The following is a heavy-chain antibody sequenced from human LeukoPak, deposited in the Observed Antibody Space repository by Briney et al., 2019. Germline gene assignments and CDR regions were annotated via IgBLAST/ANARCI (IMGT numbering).Heavy chain of an antibody. J-gene: IGHJ3*02. Sequence: GGSLRLSSAASGFTFSSYSMNWVRQAPGKGLEWVSYISSSSSTIYYADSVKGRFTISRDNAKKSLYLRMNSLRDEDTAVYYCARDFRRGSRAFDIWGQGTMVTVSS. D-gene: IGHD3-10*01. CDR3: ARDFRRGSRAFDI. CDR2: ISSSSSTI. CDR1: GFTFSSYS. V-gene: IGHV3-48*02.